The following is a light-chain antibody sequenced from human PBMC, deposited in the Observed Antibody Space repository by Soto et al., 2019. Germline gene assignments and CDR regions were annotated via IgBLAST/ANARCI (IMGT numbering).Light chain of an antibody. V-gene: IGKV4-1*01. CDR1: QRGLYSSNNKNY. CDR2: WAS. Sequence: DIVMTQSPDSLAVSLGEGATINCNSSQRGLYSSNNKNYLAWYQQRPGQPPKLLIYWASTRESGVPDRFSGSGSGTDFTLTITSLQAEDVAVYYCQQYESTPPTFGQGTKLEIK. CDR3: QQYESTPPT. J-gene: IGKJ2*01.